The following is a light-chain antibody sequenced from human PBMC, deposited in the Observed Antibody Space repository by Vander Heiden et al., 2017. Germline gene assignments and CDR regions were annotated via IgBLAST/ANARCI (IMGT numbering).Light chain of an antibody. CDR1: KSVSSY. Sequence: EIVLTQSPATLSLSPGERATLSCRASKSVSSYLAWYQQKPGQAPRLLIYDASNRATGIPARCSGSGSGTDFTLTISSLEPEDFAVYYCQQRSGFAFGPGTKVDIK. CDR3: QQRSGFA. V-gene: IGKV3-11*01. J-gene: IGKJ3*01. CDR2: DAS.